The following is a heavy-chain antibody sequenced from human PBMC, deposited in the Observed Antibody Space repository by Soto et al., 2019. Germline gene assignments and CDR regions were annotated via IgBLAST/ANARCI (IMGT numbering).Heavy chain of an antibody. V-gene: IGHV4-34*01. J-gene: IGHJ2*01. CDR1: GGSFSGYY. CDR2: INHSGST. D-gene: IGHD6-19*01. CDR3: ARVRTNLWAGFFDL. Sequence: QVQLQQWGAGLLKPSETLSLTCAVYGGSFSGYYWSWIRQPPGKGLEWIGEINHSGSTNYNPSLKSRVTISVDTSKNQFSRKLSSVTAADTAVYYCARVRTNLWAGFFDLWGRGTLVTVSS.